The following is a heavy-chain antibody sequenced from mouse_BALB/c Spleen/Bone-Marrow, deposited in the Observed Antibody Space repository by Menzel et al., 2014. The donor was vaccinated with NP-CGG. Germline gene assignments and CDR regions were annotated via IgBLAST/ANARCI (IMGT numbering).Heavy chain of an antibody. J-gene: IGHJ3*01. D-gene: IGHD1-1*01. CDR2: IDPSDSET. Sequence: QVQLQQSGPQLVRPGASVKISCKASGYSFTSYWMHWVKQRPGQGLEWIGMIDPSDSETRLNQMFKDKATLTVDKSSSTAYMQLSSPTSEDSAVYYCASSGSSPAWFAYWGQGTLVTVSA. CDR1: GYSFTSYW. CDR3: ASSGSSPAWFAY. V-gene: IGHV1S127*01.